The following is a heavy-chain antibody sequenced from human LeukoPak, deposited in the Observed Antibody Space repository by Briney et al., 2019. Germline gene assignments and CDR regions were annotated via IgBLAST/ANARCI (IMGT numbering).Heavy chain of an antibody. V-gene: IGHV4-4*09. CDR2: IFRGGTI. J-gene: IGHJ5*02. CDR1: GGSISDYY. D-gene: IGHD6-13*01. Sequence: SETLSLTCSVSGGSISDYYWSWIRQPPGKGREWIGYIFRGGTINYNPSVKSRVTMSLDTSKNQNSLMLNSVTAADTAIYYCARHWLEAAKTYSYRFDPWGQGTLVTVSS. CDR3: ARHWLEAAKTYSYRFDP.